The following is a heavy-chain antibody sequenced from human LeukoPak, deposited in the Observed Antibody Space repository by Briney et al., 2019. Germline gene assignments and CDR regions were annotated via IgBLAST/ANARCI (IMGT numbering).Heavy chain of an antibody. CDR2: ISGDGGST. D-gene: IGHD3-10*01. J-gene: IGHJ6*02. CDR3: AKDTGLPLIPGSMDV. Sequence: PGGPLRLSCAASGFTFDDYAMHWVRQAPGKGLEWVSLISGDGGSTYYADSVKGRFTISRDNSKNSLYLQMNSLRTEDTALYYCAKDTGLPLIPGSMDVWGQGTTVTVSS. V-gene: IGHV3-43*02. CDR1: GFTFDDYA.